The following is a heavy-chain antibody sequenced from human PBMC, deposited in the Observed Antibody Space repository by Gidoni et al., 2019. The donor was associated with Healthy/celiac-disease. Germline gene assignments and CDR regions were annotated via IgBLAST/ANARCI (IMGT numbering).Heavy chain of an antibody. CDR2: ISYDGSNK. CDR3: AKSGKIRSVAGKKLDY. V-gene: IGHV3-30*18. D-gene: IGHD6-19*01. CDR1: GFTFSSYG. J-gene: IGHJ4*02. Sequence: QVQLVESGGGVVQPGRSLRLSCAASGFTFSSYGMHWVRQAPGKGLEWVAVISYDGSNKYYADSVKGRFTISRDNSKNTLYLQMNSLRAEDTAVYYCAKSGKIRSVAGKKLDYWGQGTLVTVSS.